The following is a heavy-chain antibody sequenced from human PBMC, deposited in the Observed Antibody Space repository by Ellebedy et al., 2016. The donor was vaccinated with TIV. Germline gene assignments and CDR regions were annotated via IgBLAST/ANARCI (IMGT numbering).Heavy chain of an antibody. Sequence: GSLRLXXSVSGDSVSSVGSYWNWIRQPPGRGLEWIGYVSGIGSTIYNPSLKSRVTISVDTSKNQFSLKLTSVTAADTAVYYCARGAGWSGYLRSPFDHWGQGTLVTASS. V-gene: IGHV4-61*08. CDR1: GDSVSSVGSY. D-gene: IGHD3-3*01. CDR3: ARGAGWSGYLRSPFDH. CDR2: VSGIGST. J-gene: IGHJ4*02.